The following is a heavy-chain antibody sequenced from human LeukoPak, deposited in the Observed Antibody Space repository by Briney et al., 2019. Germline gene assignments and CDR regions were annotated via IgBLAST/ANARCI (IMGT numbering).Heavy chain of an antibody. CDR3: ATRVYVAVAGKVDY. CDR2: IYSGGST. D-gene: IGHD6-19*01. CDR1: GFTVSTNY. Sequence: PGGSLRLSCAASGFTVSTNYMSWVRQAPGKGLEWVSVIYSGGSTYYADSVKGRFTISRHNSKNTLYLQMNSLRAEDTAVYYCATRVYVAVAGKVDYWGQGTLVTVSS. J-gene: IGHJ4*02. V-gene: IGHV3-53*04.